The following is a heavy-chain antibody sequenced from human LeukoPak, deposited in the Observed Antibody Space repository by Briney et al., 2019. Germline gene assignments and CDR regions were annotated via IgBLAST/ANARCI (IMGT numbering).Heavy chain of an antibody. Sequence: AASVKVSCKASGGTFSSHAISWVRQAPGQGLEWMGGIIPIFGTANYAQKFQGRVTITADESTSTAYMELSSLRSEDTAVYYCARVGYGANWFDPWGQGTLVTVSS. V-gene: IGHV1-69*13. CDR1: GGTFSSHA. CDR3: ARVGYGANWFDP. J-gene: IGHJ5*02. D-gene: IGHD6-13*01. CDR2: IIPIFGTA.